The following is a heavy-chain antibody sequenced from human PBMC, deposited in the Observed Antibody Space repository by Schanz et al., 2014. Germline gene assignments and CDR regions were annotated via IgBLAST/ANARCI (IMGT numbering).Heavy chain of an antibody. V-gene: IGHV3-66*01. CDR1: GFTLSNYA. CDR2: IYIGGNT. Sequence: EMQLLESGGGLAQPGGSLRLSCAASGFTLSNYAMSWVRQAPGKGLEWVSFIYIGGNTYYADSVKGRFTISRDNSKNTVYIQMNSLRAEDTAVYYCANNWNLDYWGQGTLVTGSS. CDR3: ANNWNLDY. J-gene: IGHJ4*02. D-gene: IGHD1-20*01.